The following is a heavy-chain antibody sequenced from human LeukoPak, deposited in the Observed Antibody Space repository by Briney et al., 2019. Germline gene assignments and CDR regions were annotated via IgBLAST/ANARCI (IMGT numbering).Heavy chain of an antibody. CDR2: ITGSGGNT. J-gene: IGHJ4*02. CDR1: GFTFSNYA. D-gene: IGHD3-9*01. CDR3: AKWGDYDVLTGYYVSDY. Sequence: PGASLRLSCAASGFTFSNYAMSWVRQAPGKGLEWVSAITGSGGNTYYADSVKGRFTISRDNSKNTLYLQMNCLRAEDTAVYYCAKWGDYDVLTGYYVSDYWGQGTLVTVSS. V-gene: IGHV3-23*01.